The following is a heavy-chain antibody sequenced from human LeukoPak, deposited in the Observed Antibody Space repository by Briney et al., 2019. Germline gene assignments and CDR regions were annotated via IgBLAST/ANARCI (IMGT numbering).Heavy chain of an antibody. D-gene: IGHD3-3*01. CDR3: AGSHTFFGVVIIRGYAFDI. Sequence: SETLSLTCTVCGDSMSSYYWSGIRQPAGKGVEWIGRIYTSGSTNYNPSLKSRVTMSVGTSKNQFPLKLSSVTAAETEVYYCAGSHTFFGVVIIRGYAFDIWGQGTMVTVSS. J-gene: IGHJ3*02. CDR1: GDSMSSYY. V-gene: IGHV4-4*07. CDR2: IYTSGST.